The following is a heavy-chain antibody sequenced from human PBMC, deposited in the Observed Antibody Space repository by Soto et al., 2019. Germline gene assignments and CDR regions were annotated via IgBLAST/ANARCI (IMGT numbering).Heavy chain of an antibody. CDR3: ARLPCGSGQYYNYGMDV. CDR2: IDPSDSYT. J-gene: IGHJ6*02. V-gene: IGHV5-10-1*01. CDR1: GYSFTSYW. D-gene: IGHD3-10*01. Sequence: GESLKISCKGSGYSFTSYWISWVRQMPGKGLEWMGRIDPSDSYTNYSPSFQGHVTISADKSISTAYLQWSSLKASDTAMYYCARLPCGSGQYYNYGMDVWAQGTRVTVSS.